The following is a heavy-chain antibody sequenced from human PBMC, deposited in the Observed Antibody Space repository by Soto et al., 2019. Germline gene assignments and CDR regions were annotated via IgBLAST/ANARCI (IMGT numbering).Heavy chain of an antibody. CDR1: GFTFSTYA. Sequence: GGSLRLSCAASGFTFSTYAMSWVRQAPGKGLEWVSAISGSGASTYYADSVKGRFTISRDNSKNTLYLQMNSLRAEDTAVYYCAKRPGYSSGWAFDDWAQRTLVTVSS. CDR2: ISGSGAST. V-gene: IGHV3-23*01. J-gene: IGHJ4*02. D-gene: IGHD6-19*01. CDR3: AKRPGYSSGWAFDD.